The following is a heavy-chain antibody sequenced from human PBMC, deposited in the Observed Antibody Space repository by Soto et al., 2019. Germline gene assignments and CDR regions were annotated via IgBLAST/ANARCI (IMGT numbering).Heavy chain of an antibody. Sequence: SETLSLTCAVYVGSCSGYYWSWIRQPPGKGLEWIGEINHSGSTNYNPSLKSRVTISVDTSKNQFSLKLSSVTAADTAVYYCAGPDSSFDYWGQGTLVTVSS. CDR1: VGSCSGYY. V-gene: IGHV4-34*01. CDR3: AGPDSSFDY. D-gene: IGHD6-13*01. J-gene: IGHJ4*02. CDR2: INHSGST.